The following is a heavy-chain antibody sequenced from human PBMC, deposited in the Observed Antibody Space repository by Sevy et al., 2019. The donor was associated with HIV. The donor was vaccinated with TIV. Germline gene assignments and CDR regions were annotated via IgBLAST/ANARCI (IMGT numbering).Heavy chain of an antibody. CDR2: ISYDGFNK. CDR1: GFTFSTYA. D-gene: IGHD2-21*01. V-gene: IGHV3-30*09. J-gene: IGHJ4*02. Sequence: GGSLRLSCAGSGFTFSTYAMRWVRQTPGRGLEWVSTISYDGFNKYYRDSVKGRFAISRDNSKNTQYLQMNSLRVEDTAVYYCVIPFSGGGGGYWGQGTLVTVSS. CDR3: VIPFSGGGGGY.